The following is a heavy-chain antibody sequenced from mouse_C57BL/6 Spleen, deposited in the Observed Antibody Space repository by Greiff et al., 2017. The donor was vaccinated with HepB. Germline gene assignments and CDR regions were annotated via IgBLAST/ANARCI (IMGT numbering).Heavy chain of an antibody. V-gene: IGHV1-82*01. CDR2: IYPGDGDT. Sequence: VKLMESGPELVKPGASVKISCKASGYAFSSSWMNWVKQRPGKGLEWIGRIYPGDGDTNYNGKFKGKATLTADKSSSTAYMQLSSLTSEDSAVYFCARGIYYDYDDWYFDVWGTGTTVTVSS. D-gene: IGHD2-4*01. CDR1: GYAFSSSW. J-gene: IGHJ1*03. CDR3: ARGIYYDYDDWYFDV.